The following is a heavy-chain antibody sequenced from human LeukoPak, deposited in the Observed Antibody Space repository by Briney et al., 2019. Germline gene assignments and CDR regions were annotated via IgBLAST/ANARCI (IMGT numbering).Heavy chain of an antibody. Sequence: PGGSLRLSCAASGFSLSNYWMNWVRQAPGKGLEWVANIKQDGSEKNYVDSVKGRFSISRDNAKNSLILQMNSLRAEDTAVYYCARDARGYSYGDNFDYWGQGTLVTVSS. D-gene: IGHD5-18*01. CDR1: GFSLSNYW. V-gene: IGHV3-7*01. CDR3: ARDARGYSYGDNFDY. J-gene: IGHJ4*02. CDR2: IKQDGSEK.